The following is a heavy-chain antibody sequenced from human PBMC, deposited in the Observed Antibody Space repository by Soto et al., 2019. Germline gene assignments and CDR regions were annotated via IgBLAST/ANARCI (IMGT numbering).Heavy chain of an antibody. V-gene: IGHV1-8*01. J-gene: IGHJ5*02. CDR1: GYTFTSYD. D-gene: IGHD6-13*01. CDR2: MNPNSGNT. Sequence: QVQLVQSGAEVKKPGASVKVSCKASGYTFTSYDINWVRQATGQGLEWMGWMNPNSGNTGYSQKVQGRVTLTRNTSISPAYMELSSLRSEDTAVYYCARERAAAGSNWFDPWGQGTLVTVSS. CDR3: ARERAAAGSNWFDP.